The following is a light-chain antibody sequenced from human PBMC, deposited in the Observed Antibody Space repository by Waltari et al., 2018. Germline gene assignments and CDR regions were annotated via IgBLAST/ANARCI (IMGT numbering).Light chain of an antibody. J-gene: IGKJ1*01. V-gene: IGKV3-11*01. CDR1: QTVITY. CDR3: QQRYYWPPWT. Sequence: IVLTQSPATLSLSPGDRATLSCRASQTVITYLAWYQQNPGQAPRLLISDASNRVPGIPARFSGSGSGTDFTLTISSLEPEDFAVYYCQQRYYWPPWTFGQGTKVELK. CDR2: DAS.